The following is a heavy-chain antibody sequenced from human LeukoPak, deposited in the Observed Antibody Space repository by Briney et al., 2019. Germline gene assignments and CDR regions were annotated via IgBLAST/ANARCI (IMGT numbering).Heavy chain of an antibody. Sequence: GGSLRLSCEASGVTFSSYVMSWVRQAPGKGPEWVSGISGSGGGTYYADSVKGRFAISRDNSKNTLYLQMNSLRAEDTAVYYCAKVGFSMATPWFDYWGQGTLVTVSS. CDR1: GVTFSSYV. CDR3: AKVGFSMATPWFDY. CDR2: ISGSGGGT. V-gene: IGHV3-23*01. D-gene: IGHD5-24*01. J-gene: IGHJ4*02.